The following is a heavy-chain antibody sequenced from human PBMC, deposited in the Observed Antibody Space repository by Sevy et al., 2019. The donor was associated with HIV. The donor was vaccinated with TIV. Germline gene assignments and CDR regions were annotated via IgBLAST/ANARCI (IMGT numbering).Heavy chain of an antibody. D-gene: IGHD2-21*01. CDR3: VIEIELGGANF. V-gene: IGHV3-9*01. Sequence: GGSLRLSCTASGLILRDRAMHWVRQTPGKGLEWVSGMTMYSGSEDYADFVKGRFTISRDNAKNSLNLQMDSLTLEDTALYYCVIEIELGGANFWGQGTLVTVSS. CDR1: GLILRDRA. J-gene: IGHJ1*01. CDR2: MTMYSGSE.